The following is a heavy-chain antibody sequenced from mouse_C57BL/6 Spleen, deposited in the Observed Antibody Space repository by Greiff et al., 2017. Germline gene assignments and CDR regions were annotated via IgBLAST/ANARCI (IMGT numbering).Heavy chain of an antibody. CDR3: ARGGYDGYDYFDY. J-gene: IGHJ2*01. Sequence: VKLVESGPELVKPGASVKISCKASGYAFSSSWMNWVKQRPGKGLEWIGRIYPGDGDTNYNGKFKGKATLTADKSSSTAYMQLSSLTSEDSAVYFCARGGYDGYDYFDYWGQGTTLTVSS. V-gene: IGHV1-82*01. CDR2: IYPGDGDT. CDR1: GYAFSSSW. D-gene: IGHD2-3*01.